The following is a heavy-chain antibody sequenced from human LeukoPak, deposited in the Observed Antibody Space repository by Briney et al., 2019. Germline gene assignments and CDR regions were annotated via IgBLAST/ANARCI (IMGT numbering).Heavy chain of an antibody. D-gene: IGHD3-3*01. CDR3: AKAAHYDFWSGYDY. CDR2: IIPIFGTA. J-gene: IGHJ4*02. Sequence: SVKVSCKASGGTFSSYAISWVRQAPGQGLEWMGGIIPIFGTANYAQKFQGRVTITADESTSTAYMELSSLRSEDTAVYYCAKAAHYDFWSGYDYWGQGTVVTVSS. CDR1: GGTFSSYA. V-gene: IGHV1-69*13.